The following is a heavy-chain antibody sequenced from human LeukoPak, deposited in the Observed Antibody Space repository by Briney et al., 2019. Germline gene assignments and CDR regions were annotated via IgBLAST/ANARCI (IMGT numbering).Heavy chain of an antibody. Sequence: GESLRLSCAASGFTFSSYAMSWVRQAPGKGLEWVPSISSSSSYIYYADSVKGRFTISRDNAKNSLYLQMNSLRAEDTAVYYCARHVEYSSSEDYWGQGTLVTVSS. V-gene: IGHV3-21*01. CDR1: GFTFSSYA. CDR3: ARHVEYSSSEDY. J-gene: IGHJ4*02. D-gene: IGHD6-13*01. CDR2: ISSSSSYI.